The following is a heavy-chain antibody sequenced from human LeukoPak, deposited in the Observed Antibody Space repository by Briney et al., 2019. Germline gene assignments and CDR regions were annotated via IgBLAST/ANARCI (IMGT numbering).Heavy chain of an antibody. V-gene: IGHV2-5*02. CDR3: ARSNYYSSGTYYNDF. D-gene: IGHD3-10*01. J-gene: IGHJ4*02. CDR1: DFSLSTTGVA. Sequence: SGPTLVNPTQTLTLTCIFSDFSLSTTGVAVAWICQPPGKALEWLALIYWDDDKRYSPSLKSRLTITKDTSKNHVVLTMTNMDPVDTATYYCARSNYYSSGTYYNDFWGQGTLVTVSS. CDR2: IYWDDDK.